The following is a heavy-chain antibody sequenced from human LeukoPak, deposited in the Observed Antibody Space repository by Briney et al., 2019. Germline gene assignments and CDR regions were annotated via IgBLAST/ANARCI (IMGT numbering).Heavy chain of an antibody. D-gene: IGHD3-22*01. Sequence: ASVKVSCKASGHTFTGYYMHWVRQAPGQGLEWMGRINPNSGGTNYAQKFQGRVTMTRDTSISTAYMELSRLRSDDTAVYYCARVLYYYDSSGLRPLGYWGQGTLVTVSS. CDR1: GHTFTGYY. J-gene: IGHJ4*02. CDR3: ARVLYYYDSSGLRPLGY. CDR2: INPNSGGT. V-gene: IGHV1-2*06.